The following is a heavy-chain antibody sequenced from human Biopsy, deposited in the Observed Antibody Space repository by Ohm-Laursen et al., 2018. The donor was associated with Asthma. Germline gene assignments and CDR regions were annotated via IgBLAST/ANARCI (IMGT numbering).Heavy chain of an antibody. CDR2: VNTGNGDT. J-gene: IGHJ3*01. Sequence: ATVKISCKASGYNFISFAIHWVRQAPGHRLEWMGWVNTGNGDTKYSQKFQGRVTITRDTSASTAYMELRSLRSEDTATYYCARTYYDFLTGQVKDVFGVWGQGTMVTVSS. D-gene: IGHD3-9*01. CDR1: GYNFISFA. V-gene: IGHV1-3*04. CDR3: ARTYYDFLTGQVKDVFGV.